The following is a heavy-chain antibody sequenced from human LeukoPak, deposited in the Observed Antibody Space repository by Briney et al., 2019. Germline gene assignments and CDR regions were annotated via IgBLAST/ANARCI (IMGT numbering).Heavy chain of an antibody. CDR3: GRVGGRSKAAKGDAFDI. D-gene: IGHD6-6*01. CDR1: GFAFSSYS. J-gene: IGHJ3*02. Sequence: GGSLRLSCAASGFAFSSYSMNWVRQAPGKGLEWVSSISSGSTYMYYADSVKGRFTISRDNAQNSMYLQMNSLRAEDTAVYYCGRVGGRSKAAKGDAFDIWGQGTMVTVSS. V-gene: IGHV3-21*01. CDR2: ISSGSTYM.